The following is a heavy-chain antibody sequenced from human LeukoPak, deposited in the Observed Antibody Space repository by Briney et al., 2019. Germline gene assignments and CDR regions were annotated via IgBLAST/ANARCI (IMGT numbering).Heavy chain of an antibody. J-gene: IGHJ3*02. CDR2: IYPGDSDT. CDR3: ARRREWLLPWGI. D-gene: IGHD3-3*01. CDR1: GYRFTSYW. V-gene: IGHV5-51*01. Sequence: GGALKISCQGSGYRFTSYWIGWVRQMPGKGLEWMGIIYPGDSDTSYSPSFQGQVTISADKSISTAYLQWSSLKASDTAMYYCARRREWLLPWGIWGQGTMVTVSS.